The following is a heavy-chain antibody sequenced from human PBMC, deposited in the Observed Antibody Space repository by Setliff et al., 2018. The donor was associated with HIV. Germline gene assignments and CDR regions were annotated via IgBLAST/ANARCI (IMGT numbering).Heavy chain of an antibody. V-gene: IGHV4-4*09. D-gene: IGHD2-21*02. J-gene: IGHJ4*02. Sequence: SETLSLTCTVSGGSMNNYYWSWIRQPPGKGLEWIGYIYTSGSTKYNPSLESRVTISLDTSKNQFSLKLSSVTAADTAVYYCARHGNGPYGPFGDLLYFDYWGQGTLVTVSS. CDR2: IYTSGST. CDR1: GGSMNNYY. CDR3: ARHGNGPYGPFGDLLYFDY.